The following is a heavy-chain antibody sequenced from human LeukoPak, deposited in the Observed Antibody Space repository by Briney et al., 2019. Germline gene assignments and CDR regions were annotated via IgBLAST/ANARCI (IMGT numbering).Heavy chain of an antibody. CDR1: GDSISTSNSY. CDR3: ARGPRFYHYYYYMDV. V-gene: IGHV4-39*07. CDR2: IYYSGST. J-gene: IGHJ6*03. Sequence: DPSETLSLTCTVSGDSISTSNSYWGWIRQPPGKGLEWIGSIYYSGSTNYNPSLKSRVTISVDTSKNQFSLKLSSVTAADTAVYYCARGPRFYHYYYYMDVWGKGTTVTVSS.